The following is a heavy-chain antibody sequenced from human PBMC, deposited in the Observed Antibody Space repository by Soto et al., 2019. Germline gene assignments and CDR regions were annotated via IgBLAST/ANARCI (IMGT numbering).Heavy chain of an antibody. CDR1: GGTFISYA. J-gene: IGHJ6*02. CDR2: IIPIFATA. V-gene: IGHV1-69*13. D-gene: IGHD3-16*01. CDR3: AQCLLGVNYYYGMDV. Sequence: SVKVSCKASGGTFISYAINWVRQAPGQGLEWMGGIIPIFATADYAQKFQGRVTITADESTSTAYMELSSLRSEDTAVYYCAQCLLGVNYYYGMDVWGQGTTVTVSS.